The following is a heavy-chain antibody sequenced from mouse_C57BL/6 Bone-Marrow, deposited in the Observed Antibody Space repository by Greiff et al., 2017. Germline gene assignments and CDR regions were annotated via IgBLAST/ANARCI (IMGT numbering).Heavy chain of an antibody. J-gene: IGHJ4*01. CDR2: IYPRSGNT. CDR1: GYTFTSYG. D-gene: IGHD1-1*01. CDR3: ARGFITTLDY. V-gene: IGHV1-81*01. Sequence: VKLMESGAELARPGASVKLSCKASGYTFTSYGISWVKQRTGQGLEWIGEIYPRSGNTYYNEKFKGKATLTADKSSSTAYMELRSLTSEDSAVYFCARGFITTLDYGGQGTSVTVSS.